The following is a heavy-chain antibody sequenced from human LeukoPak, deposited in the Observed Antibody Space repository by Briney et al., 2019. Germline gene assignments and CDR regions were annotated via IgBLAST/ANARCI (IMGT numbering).Heavy chain of an antibody. D-gene: IGHD2-21*01. V-gene: IGHV3-30*04. CDR3: ARDLVDCGGDCNNLRE. J-gene: IGHJ4*02. Sequence: PGGSLRLSCAASGFNFSHYCLHWVRQAPAKGLEWVAFISYNGSDTYYADSVKGRFTISRDNSRNTLYLQMDSLRLGDTAMYYCARDLVDCGGDCNNLREGGQGTLVTVSS. CDR1: GFNFSHYC. CDR2: ISYNGSDT.